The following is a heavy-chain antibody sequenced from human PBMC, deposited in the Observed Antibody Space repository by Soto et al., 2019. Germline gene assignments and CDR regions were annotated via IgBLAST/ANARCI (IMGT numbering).Heavy chain of an antibody. CDR2: FDPEDGNT. D-gene: IGHD4-17*01. CDR3: TREDFSDEHFDL. Sequence: VSVKGSCKVSGYTMTEVSMHWVRQAPGKGLEWMGGFDPEDGNTVYAQKFQGRVNMTRNTSISTAYMELSSLRSEDTTVYYCTREDFSDEHFDLWGRGTLVTVSS. CDR1: GYTMTEVS. J-gene: IGHJ2*01. V-gene: IGHV1-24*01.